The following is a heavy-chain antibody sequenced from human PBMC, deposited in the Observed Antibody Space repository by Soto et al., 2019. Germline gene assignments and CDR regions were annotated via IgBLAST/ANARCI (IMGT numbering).Heavy chain of an antibody. Sequence: QVQLQESGPGLVKPSQTLSLTCTVSGGSISSGDYYWTWIRQPPGKGLEWIGYIYYSGSPYYNPSLKSRVNISVGTSKNPFSLKLSSVTAADTAVYYWARSVAFWSLVYWFHPWGQGTLVTVSS. CDR2: IYYSGSP. CDR3: ARSVAFWSLVYWFHP. CDR1: GGSISSGDYY. J-gene: IGHJ5*02. D-gene: IGHD3-3*01. V-gene: IGHV4-30-4*01.